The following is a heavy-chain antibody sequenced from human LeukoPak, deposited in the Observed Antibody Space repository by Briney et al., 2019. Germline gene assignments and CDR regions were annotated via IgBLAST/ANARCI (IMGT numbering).Heavy chain of an antibody. CDR2: IDEDGKTI. CDR1: GFTFNSYW. J-gene: IGHJ5*02. CDR3: VSDLCGGDDQ. D-gene: IGHD3-3*01. V-gene: IGHV3-74*01. Sequence: HPGGSLRLSCAASGFTFNSYWMHWVRQAPGKGLVCVSRIDEDGKTIDYADSVKGRFTISRDNAKDTLYLQMSSLRDEDTAVYYCVSDLCGGDDQWGRGTLVTVSS.